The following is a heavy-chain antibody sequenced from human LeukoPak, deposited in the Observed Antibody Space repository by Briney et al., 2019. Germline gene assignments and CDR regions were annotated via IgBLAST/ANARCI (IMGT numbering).Heavy chain of an antibody. CDR3: ARDLESSSSLDY. CDR2: IHPNSGGT. V-gene: IGHV1-2*02. CDR1: GYTFTGYF. J-gene: IGHJ4*02. D-gene: IGHD6-6*01. Sequence: ASVKVSCKASGYTFTGYFMHWVRQAPGQGLEWMGWIHPNSGGTNHAQKFQGRVTMTRDTSISTAYMELSSLRSDDTAVYYCARDLESSSSLDYWGQGTLVTVSS.